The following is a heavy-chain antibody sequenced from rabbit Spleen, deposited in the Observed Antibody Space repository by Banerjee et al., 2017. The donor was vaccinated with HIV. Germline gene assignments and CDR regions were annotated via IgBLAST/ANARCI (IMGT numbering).Heavy chain of an antibody. J-gene: IGHJ4*01. V-gene: IGHV1S40*01. CDR2: IDTGSSGFT. D-gene: IGHD1-1*01. Sequence: QSLEESGGDLVKPGASLTLTCIASGVSFSGDSYMCWVRQAPGKGLEWLACIDTGSSGFTYFATWAKGRFTISKTSSTTVTLQMTSLTAADTATYFCARATNSDRGPNLWGPGTLVTVS. CDR1: GVSFSGDSY. CDR3: ARATNSDRGPNL.